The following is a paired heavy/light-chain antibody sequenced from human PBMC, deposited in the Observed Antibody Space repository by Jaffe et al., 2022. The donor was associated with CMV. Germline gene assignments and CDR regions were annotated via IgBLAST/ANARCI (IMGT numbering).Light chain of an antibody. V-gene: IGLV6-57*04. CDR1: SGSIASNY. CDR2: ENN. J-gene: IGLJ7*01. Sequence: NFMLTQPLSVSESPGKTVTLSCTRSSGSIASNYVQWYQQRPGSAPTTVIYENNQRPSGVPDRFSGSIDRSSNSASLSISGLETEDEADYYCQSYDSTNLGVFGGGTRLTVL. CDR3: QSYDSTNLGV.
Heavy chain of an antibody. CDR1: GFNFKNHG. CDR2: IWYDGSEK. V-gene: IGHV3-33*08. Sequence: QVHLVESGGGVVQPGRSLRLSCAASGFNFKNHGMHWVRQAPGKGLEWVALIWYDGSEKYYGDSVKGRFSVSRDNSKNTVFLQMNSLRDEDTAVYYCARDRSGMVGGLVVDSWGQGTLVTVSS. J-gene: IGHJ4*02. D-gene: IGHD1-26*01. CDR3: ARDRSGMVGGLVVDS.